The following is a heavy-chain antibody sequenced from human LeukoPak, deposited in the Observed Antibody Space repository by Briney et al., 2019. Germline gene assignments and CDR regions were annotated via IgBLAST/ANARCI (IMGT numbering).Heavy chain of an antibody. CDR3: ARAWDKVGNFDY. J-gene: IGHJ4*02. Sequence: SETLSLTCTVSGGSISSYYWSWIRQPPGKGLEWIGYIYYSGSTNYNPSLKSRVTISVDTSKNQFSLKLSSVTAADTAVYYCARAWDKVGNFDYWGQGTLVTVSS. D-gene: IGHD1-26*01. V-gene: IGHV4-59*01. CDR1: GGSISSYY. CDR2: IYYSGST.